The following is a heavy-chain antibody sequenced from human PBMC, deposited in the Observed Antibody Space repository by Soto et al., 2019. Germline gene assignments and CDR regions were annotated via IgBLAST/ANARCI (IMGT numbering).Heavy chain of an antibody. J-gene: IGHJ6*02. CDR3: ARALWGAAAGDYYYYYGMDV. Sequence: RQPPGKGLEWIGEINHSGSTNYNPSLKSRVTISVDTSKNQFSLKLSSVTAADTAVYYCARALWGAAAGDYYYYYGMDVWGQGTTVTVSS. CDR2: INHSGST. V-gene: IGHV4-34*01. D-gene: IGHD6-13*01.